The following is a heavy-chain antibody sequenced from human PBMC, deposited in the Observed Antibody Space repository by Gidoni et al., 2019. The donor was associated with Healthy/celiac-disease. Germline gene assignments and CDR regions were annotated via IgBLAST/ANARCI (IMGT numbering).Heavy chain of an antibody. Sequence: QVQLVQSGAEVKEPGSSVKVSCKASGGTFSSYTISWVRQVPGQGLEWMGRITPILGIVNYAQKFQGKVTITGDKFPSTGYMELSSLGFEDTAVYYWARDLLGYCSGGSCSLGYWGQGTLVTVSS. CDR1: GGTFSSYT. J-gene: IGHJ4*02. CDR2: ITPILGIV. V-gene: IGHV1-69*08. CDR3: ARDLLGYCSGGSCSLGY. D-gene: IGHD2-15*01.